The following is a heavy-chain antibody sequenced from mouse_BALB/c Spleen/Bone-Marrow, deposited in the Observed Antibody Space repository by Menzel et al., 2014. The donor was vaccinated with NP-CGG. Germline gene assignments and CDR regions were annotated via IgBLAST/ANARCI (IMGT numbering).Heavy chain of an antibody. CDR1: GYAFTNYL. CDR2: INPGSGGT. V-gene: IGHV1-54*01. CDR3: ARCLTGTSAMDY. D-gene: IGHD4-1*01. J-gene: IGHJ4*01. Sequence: QVQLQQSGAELVRPGTSVNVSCKASGYAFTNYLIEWVKQRPGQGLEWIGVINPGSGGTNYNEKFKAKATLTADKSSSTAYMQLSSLTSGDSAVYFCARCLTGTSAMDYWGQGTSVTVSS.